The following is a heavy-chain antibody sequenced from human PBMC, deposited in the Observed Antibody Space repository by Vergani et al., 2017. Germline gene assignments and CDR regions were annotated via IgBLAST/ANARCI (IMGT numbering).Heavy chain of an antibody. J-gene: IGHJ4*02. CDR3: ARGGDDYGDY. D-gene: IGHD3-16*01. V-gene: IGHV3-30*03. CDR2: ISYDGTNK. CDR1: GFTFSSYG. Sequence: QVQLVESGGGVVQPGRSLRLSCAASGFTFSSYGMHWVRQAPGKGLEWVALISYDGTNKYYADSVKGRFTISRDNSKNTLYLQMNSLRAEDTAVYYCARGGDDYGDYWGQGTLVTVSS.